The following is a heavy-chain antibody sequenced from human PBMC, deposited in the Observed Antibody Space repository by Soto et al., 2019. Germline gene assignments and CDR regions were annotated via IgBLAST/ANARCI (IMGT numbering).Heavy chain of an antibody. V-gene: IGHV3-23*01. D-gene: IGHD2-21*01. CDR3: AKAIGDSSPPPDN. Sequence: PGGSLRLSCAASGFTFSTFAMSWVRQAPGKGLEWVSVISESGGSTYYADSVKGRFTISRDNSKSALYLQMNSLRGDDTAIYYCAKAIGDSSPPPDNWGKGPLVT. CDR2: ISESGGST. J-gene: IGHJ4*02. CDR1: GFTFSTFA.